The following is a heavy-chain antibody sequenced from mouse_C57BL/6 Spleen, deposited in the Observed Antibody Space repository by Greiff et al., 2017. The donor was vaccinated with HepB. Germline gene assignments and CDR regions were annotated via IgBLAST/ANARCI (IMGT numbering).Heavy chain of an antibody. Sequence: EVQVVESGGGLVKPGGSLKLSCAASGFTFSSYAMSWVRQTPEKRLEWVATISDGGSYTYYPDNVKGRFTISRDNAKNNLYLQMSHLKSEDTAMYYCARDITTVVARYYFDYWGQGTTLTVSS. CDR3: ARDITTVVARYYFDY. D-gene: IGHD1-1*01. CDR2: ISDGGSYT. J-gene: IGHJ2*01. CDR1: GFTFSSYA. V-gene: IGHV5-4*01.